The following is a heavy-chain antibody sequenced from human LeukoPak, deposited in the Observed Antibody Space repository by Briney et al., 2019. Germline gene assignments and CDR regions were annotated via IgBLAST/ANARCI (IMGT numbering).Heavy chain of an antibody. V-gene: IGHV4-59*02. CDR2: IYYSGST. J-gene: IGHJ6*03. D-gene: IGHD3-10*01. CDR3: ARGRSSMVRGYYYYYMDV. CDR1: GFTVSSYY. Sequence: GSLRLSCTVSGFTVSSYYWSWIRQPPGKGLEWIGYIYYSGSTNYNPSLKSRVTISVDTSKNQFSLKLSSVTAADTAVYYCARGRSSMVRGYYYYYMDVWGKGTTVTISS.